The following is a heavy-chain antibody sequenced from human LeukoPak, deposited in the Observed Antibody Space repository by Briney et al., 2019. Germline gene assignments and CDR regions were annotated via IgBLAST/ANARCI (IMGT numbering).Heavy chain of an antibody. CDR3: ARARGIAAAGIFWFDP. CDR1: GYTFTSYG. J-gene: IGHJ5*02. V-gene: IGHV1-18*01. D-gene: IGHD6-13*01. Sequence: GASVKVSCKASGYTFTSYGISWVRQAPGQGLEWMGWISAYNGNTNYAQKLQGRVTMTRDTSISTAYMELSRLRSDDTAVYYCARARGIAAAGIFWFDPWGQGTLVTVSS. CDR2: ISAYNGNT.